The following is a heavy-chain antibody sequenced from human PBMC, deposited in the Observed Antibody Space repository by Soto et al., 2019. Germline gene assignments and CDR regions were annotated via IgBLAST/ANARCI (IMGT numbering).Heavy chain of an antibody. Sequence: SETLSLTCTVSGGSISSSSYYWGWIRQPPGKGLEWIGSIYYSGSTYYNPSLKSRVTISVDTSKNQFSLKLSSVTAADTAVYYCARRDSSGYDPTAFDYWGQGTLVTVSS. CDR3: ARRDSSGYDPTAFDY. V-gene: IGHV4-39*01. D-gene: IGHD5-12*01. CDR1: GGSISSSSYY. J-gene: IGHJ4*02. CDR2: IYYSGST.